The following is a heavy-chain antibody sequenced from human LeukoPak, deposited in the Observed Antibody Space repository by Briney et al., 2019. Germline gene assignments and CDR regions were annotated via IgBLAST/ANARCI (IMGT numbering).Heavy chain of an antibody. V-gene: IGHV4-59*01. D-gene: IGHD3-22*01. CDR1: GGSISSYY. J-gene: IGHJ4*02. Sequence: SETLSLTCTVSGGSISSYYWSWIRQPPGKGLEWIGYIYYSGSTNYNPSLKSRVTISVDTSKNQFSLKLSSVTAADTAVHYCARTYYYDSSGYYTLEYYFDYWGQGTLVTVSS. CDR3: ARTYYYDSSGYYTLEYYFDY. CDR2: IYYSGST.